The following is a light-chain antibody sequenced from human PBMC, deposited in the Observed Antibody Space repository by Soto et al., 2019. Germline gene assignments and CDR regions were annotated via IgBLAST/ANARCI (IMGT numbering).Light chain of an antibody. J-gene: IGKJ4*01. CDR2: KAS. V-gene: IGKV1-5*03. CDR1: QSINNW. Sequence: DIQMTQSPSTLSASVGDRVTITCRASQSINNWLAWYQQKPGKVPKLLIYKASSLESGVPSRFSGSGSGTEFTLTVSSLQPDEFATYYCQQYNSYPLTFGGGTKVEIK. CDR3: QQYNSYPLT.